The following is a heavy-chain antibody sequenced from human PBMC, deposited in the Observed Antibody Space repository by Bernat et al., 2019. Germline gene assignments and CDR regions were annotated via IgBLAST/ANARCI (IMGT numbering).Heavy chain of an antibody. CDR3: ANGNYYDSSGTKVGYYFDY. CDR1: GGTFSSYA. J-gene: IGHJ4*02. D-gene: IGHD3-22*01. V-gene: IGHV1-69*01. Sequence: QVQLVQSGAEVKKPGSSVKVSCKASGGTFSSYAISWVRQAPGQGLEWMGGIIPIFGTANYAQKFQGRVTITADESTSTAYMELSSLRSEDTAVYYCANGNYYDSSGTKVGYYFDYWGQGTLVTVSS. CDR2: IIPIFGTA.